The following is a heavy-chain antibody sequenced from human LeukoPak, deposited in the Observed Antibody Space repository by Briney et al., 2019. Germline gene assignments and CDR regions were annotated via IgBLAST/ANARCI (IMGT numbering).Heavy chain of an antibody. CDR2: ISSSGSTM. D-gene: IGHD5-12*01. V-gene: IGHV3-48*04. CDR3: ARDPGSGYEEHFDY. J-gene: IGHJ4*02. Sequence: GGSLRLSCVASGFTFSSYSMNWVRQAPGKGLEWVSYISSSGSTMYYTDSVKGRFTISRDNAKDSLYLQMNSLRAGATAVYYCARDPGSGYEEHFDYWGQGPLVTVSS. CDR1: GFTFSSYS.